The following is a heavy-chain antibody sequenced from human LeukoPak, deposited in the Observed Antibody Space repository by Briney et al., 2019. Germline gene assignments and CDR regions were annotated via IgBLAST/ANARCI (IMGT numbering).Heavy chain of an antibody. J-gene: IGHJ4*02. Sequence: EASVKVSCMASNYTFTRYGISWVRQAPGQGLEWMGWISAYNGNTKYAQKLQGRVTMTTDTSTNTAYMELRSLRSDDTAVYYCARSYSSTSMDYWGQGTLVTVSS. CDR3: ARSYSSTSMDY. CDR1: NYTFTRYG. V-gene: IGHV1-18*01. D-gene: IGHD6-6*01. CDR2: ISAYNGNT.